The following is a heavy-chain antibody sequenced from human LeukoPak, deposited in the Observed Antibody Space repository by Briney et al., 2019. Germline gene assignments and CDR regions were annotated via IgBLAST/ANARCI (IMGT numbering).Heavy chain of an antibody. CDR1: GGSFNNYY. J-gene: IGHJ6*02. D-gene: IGHD6-19*01. CDR3: SRGMRGWYPGGRDYYYGMDV. CDR2: INHSGST. Sequence: SETLYLTCDVYGGSFNNYYWTWVRLPPGKWLEWIGEINHSGSTNCNPSLKSRVTMSVDTSKHQFSLKLSSVTAADTAVYYCSRGMRGWYPGGRDYYYGMDVWGQGTTVTVSS. V-gene: IGHV4-34*01.